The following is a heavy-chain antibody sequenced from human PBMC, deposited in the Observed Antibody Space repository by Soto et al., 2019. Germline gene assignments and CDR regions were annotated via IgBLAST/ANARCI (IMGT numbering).Heavy chain of an antibody. V-gene: IGHV4-39*02. CDR3: ARDGGGGFDP. Sequence: QLQLQESGPGLVKPSETLSLICTVSGGPVSSNDHYWGWIRQSPGKGLEWIASIYHSGSTFYNPSLKSRVTISVDTSKNQSALRLNSVTAADTAVYYCARDGGGGFDPWGQGTLVTVSS. D-gene: IGHD3-16*01. CDR1: GGPVSSNDHY. CDR2: IYHSGST. J-gene: IGHJ5*02.